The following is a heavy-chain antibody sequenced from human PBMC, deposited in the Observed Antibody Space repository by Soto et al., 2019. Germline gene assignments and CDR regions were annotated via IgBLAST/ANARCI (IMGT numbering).Heavy chain of an antibody. D-gene: IGHD5-12*01. V-gene: IGHV1-69*13. CDR2: IIPKLGSA. CDR1: GGGNLRDYR. Sequence: SVKVSCKASGGGNLRDYRTTWVRRAPGQGLEWMGGIIPKLGSANYAQKFQGRVTITADESTNSVYMELRSLRSDDTAVYYCARGGERYNFGAVYWGQGTPVTVSS. J-gene: IGHJ4*02. CDR3: ARGGERYNFGAVY.